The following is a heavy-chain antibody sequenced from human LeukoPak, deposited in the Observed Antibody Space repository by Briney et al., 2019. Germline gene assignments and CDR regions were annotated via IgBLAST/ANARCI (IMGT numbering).Heavy chain of an antibody. CDR2: ISGSGGST. D-gene: IGHD6-13*01. V-gene: IGHV3-23*01. CDR1: GFTSSDHY. CDR3: AKGVGIAAAEWFDY. J-gene: IGHJ4*02. Sequence: GGSLRLSCAASGFTSSDHYMDWVRQAPGKGLEWVSAISGSGGSTYYADSVKGRFTISRDNSKNTLYLQMNSLRAEDTAVYYCAKGVGIAAAEWFDYWGQGTLVTVSS.